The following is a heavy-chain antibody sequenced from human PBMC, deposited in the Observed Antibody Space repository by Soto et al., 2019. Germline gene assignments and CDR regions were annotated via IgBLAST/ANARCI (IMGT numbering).Heavy chain of an antibody. V-gene: IGHV4-39*01. CDR1: GGSISSSSYY. Sequence: SETLSLTCTVSGGSISSSSYYWGWIRQPPGKGLEWIGSIYYSGSTYYNPSLKSRVTISVDTSKNQFSLKLSSVTAADTAVYYCARASNLTAMVPYYWGQGTLVTVSS. CDR3: ARASNLTAMVPYY. J-gene: IGHJ4*02. CDR2: IYYSGST. D-gene: IGHD5-18*01.